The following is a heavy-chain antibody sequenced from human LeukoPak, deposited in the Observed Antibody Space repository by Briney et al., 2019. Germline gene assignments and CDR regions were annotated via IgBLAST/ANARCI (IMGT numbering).Heavy chain of an antibody. CDR1: GYTFTSYG. CDR2: ISAYNGNT. CDR3: ARTAPKSRKAVPAAFRYYYYGMDV. Sequence: ASVKVSCKASGYTFTSYGISWVRQAPGQGLEWMGWISAYNGNTNYAQKLQGRVTMTTDTSTSTAYMELRSLRSDDTAVYYCARTAPKSRKAVPAAFRYYYYGMDVWGQGTTVTVSS. V-gene: IGHV1-18*01. D-gene: IGHD2-2*01. J-gene: IGHJ6*02.